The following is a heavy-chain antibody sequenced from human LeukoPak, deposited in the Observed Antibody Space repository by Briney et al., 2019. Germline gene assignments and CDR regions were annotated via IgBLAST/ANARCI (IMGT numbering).Heavy chain of an antibody. Sequence: GGSLRLSCAASGFTFSSYGMHWVRQAPGKGLEWVAVISYDGSSKYYADSVKGRFTMSRDNSKNTLYLHMNSLRAEDTALYSCAKDGSSSWYYFDYWGQGTLVTVSS. V-gene: IGHV3-30*18. CDR2: ISYDGSSK. D-gene: IGHD6-13*01. J-gene: IGHJ4*02. CDR3: AKDGSSSWYYFDY. CDR1: GFTFSSYG.